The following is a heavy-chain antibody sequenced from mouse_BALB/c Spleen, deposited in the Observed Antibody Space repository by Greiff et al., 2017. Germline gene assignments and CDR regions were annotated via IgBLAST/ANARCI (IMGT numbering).Heavy chain of an antibody. Sequence: VKLLESGPGLVQPSQSLSITCTVSGFSLTSYGVHWVSQSPGKGLEWLGVIWSGGSTDYNAAFISRLIISKDNSKSQVFYKMNSLQANYTAIYYCARECLYGMDYWGQGTSVTVSS. CDR2: IWSGGST. CDR1: GFSLTSYG. J-gene: IGHJ4*01. D-gene: IGHD1-1*01. CDR3: ARECLYGMDY. V-gene: IGHV2-2*02.